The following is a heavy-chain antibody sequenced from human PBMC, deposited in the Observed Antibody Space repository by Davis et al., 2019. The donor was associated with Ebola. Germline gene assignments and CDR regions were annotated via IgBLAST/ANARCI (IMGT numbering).Heavy chain of an antibody. D-gene: IGHD6-13*01. CDR3: AKVKYYSTWRGGFDS. V-gene: IGHV1-46*01. CDR2: INPNDGRT. CDR1: GYTFTNYY. J-gene: IGHJ4*02. Sequence: ASVKVSCKASGYTFTNYYMHWVRQAPGQGLEWMGMINPNDGRTIYAQKFQGRVTVTRDTSTTTVYMELSSLRSEDTAVYYCAKVKYYSTWRGGFDSWGQGTLVTVSS.